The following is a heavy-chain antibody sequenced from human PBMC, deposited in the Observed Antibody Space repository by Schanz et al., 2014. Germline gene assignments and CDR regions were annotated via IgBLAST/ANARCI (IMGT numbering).Heavy chain of an antibody. J-gene: IGHJ3*02. D-gene: IGHD4-17*01. CDR3: AKDMHKDYGGKPQAFDI. Sequence: QVVLMESGGGVVRPGRSVRLSCVASGFTFRSYGMHWVRQAPGKGLEWVAHISFDGGKTYYADSVKGRFTISRDNSKNTLYLQMNSLRAEDTAVYYCAKDMHKDYGGKPQAFDIWGQGTMVTVSS. CDR2: ISFDGGKT. CDR1: GFTFRSYG. V-gene: IGHV3-30*04.